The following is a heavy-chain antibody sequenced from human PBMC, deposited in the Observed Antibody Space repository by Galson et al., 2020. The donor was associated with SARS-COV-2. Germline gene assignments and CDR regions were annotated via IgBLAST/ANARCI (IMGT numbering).Heavy chain of an antibody. D-gene: IGHD6-13*01. CDR2: IYHSGST. J-gene: IGHJ4*02. Sequence: SETLSLTCTVTGDSISSSYFWGWIRQTPGKGLGWLGSIYHSGSTYYNPSLRSRVTISLDTSRNNFSLKLTSVTAADTAVYFCARVGQIAAAATADYWGQGTLVTVS. V-gene: IGHV4-38-2*02. CDR1: GDSISSSYF. CDR3: ARVGQIAAAATADY.